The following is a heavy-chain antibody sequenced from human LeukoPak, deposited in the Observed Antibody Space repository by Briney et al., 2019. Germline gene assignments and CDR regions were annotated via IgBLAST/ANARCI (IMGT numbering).Heavy chain of an antibody. J-gene: IGHJ3*02. Sequence: GGSLRLSCAASGFTFSNYAMSWVRQAPGKGLEWVSSISDSGGSTFYADSVKGRFTISRDNSKNTLYLQMNSLRAEDTAVYYCAKDLATIVVVPGYDAFDIWGQGTMVTVSS. CDR3: AKDLATIVVVPGYDAFDI. CDR1: GFTFSNYA. CDR2: ISDSGGST. D-gene: IGHD3-22*01. V-gene: IGHV3-23*01.